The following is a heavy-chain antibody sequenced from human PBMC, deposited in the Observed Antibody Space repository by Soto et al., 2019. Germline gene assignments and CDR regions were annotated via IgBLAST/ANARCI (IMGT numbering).Heavy chain of an antibody. CDR2: MKPNSGGS. Sequence: QVQLVQSGAEVKKPGASVMVSCMASGYNFIAQNIHWVRQAPGLGLDWMGKMKPNSGGSDYAQEFQGRVTVTRDTSISTVYMELTSLKSVDTAVYYCARERHLNSPSDAFDLWGQGTMVIVSS. J-gene: IGHJ3*01. CDR1: GYNFIAQN. V-gene: IGHV1-2*02. D-gene: IGHD1-7*01. CDR3: ARERHLNSPSDAFDL.